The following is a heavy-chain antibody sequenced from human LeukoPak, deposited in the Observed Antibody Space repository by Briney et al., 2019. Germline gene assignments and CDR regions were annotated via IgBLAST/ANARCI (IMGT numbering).Heavy chain of an antibody. CDR3: ASRNQYYGGDCSWAFDI. Sequence: GGPLRLSCGASGFTFSRYSMNGVRQAPGKGLEWVSSIIIIGIYKYYTDSVKGRFTISRDNAKNSLYLQMNSLRAEDTAVYYCASRNQYYGGDCSWAFDIWGQGTIVT. J-gene: IGHJ3*02. D-gene: IGHD2-21*02. CDR2: IIIIGIYK. V-gene: IGHV3-21*01. CDR1: GFTFSRYS.